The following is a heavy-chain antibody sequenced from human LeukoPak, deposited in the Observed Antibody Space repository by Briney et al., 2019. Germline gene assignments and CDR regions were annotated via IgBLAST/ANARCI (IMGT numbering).Heavy chain of an antibody. CDR2: IKQEGSVK. J-gene: IGHJ6*02. Sequence: GGSLRLSCAASGFTFTSYWMSWVRQAPGKGLEWVANIKQEGSVKYYVDSVKGRFTISRDNAKNSLYLQMNSLRAEDTAVYYCARDDDFWSGYRRYYYGMDVWGQGTTVTVSS. V-gene: IGHV3-7*01. D-gene: IGHD3-3*01. CDR3: ARDDDFWSGYRRYYYGMDV. CDR1: GFTFTSYW.